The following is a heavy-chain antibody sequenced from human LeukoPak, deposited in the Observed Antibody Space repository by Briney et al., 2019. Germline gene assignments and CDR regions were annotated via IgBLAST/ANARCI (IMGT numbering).Heavy chain of an antibody. Sequence: SETLSLTCTVSGGSISSYYWSWIRQPPGKGLEWIGYIYYSGSTNYNPSLKSRVTISVDTSKNQFSLELSSVTAADTAVYYCASSHYDSSGYKNFDYWGQGTLVTVSS. CDR3: ASSHYDSSGYKNFDY. CDR1: GGSISSYY. J-gene: IGHJ4*02. D-gene: IGHD3-22*01. V-gene: IGHV4-59*01. CDR2: IYYSGST.